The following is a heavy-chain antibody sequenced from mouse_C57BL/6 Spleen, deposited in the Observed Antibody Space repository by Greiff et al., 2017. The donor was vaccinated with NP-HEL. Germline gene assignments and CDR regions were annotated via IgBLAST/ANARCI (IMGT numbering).Heavy chain of an antibody. CDR2: IDPSDSYT. CDR3: ARGVGDY. J-gene: IGHJ4*01. V-gene: IGHV1-59*01. CDR1: GYTFTSYW. Sequence: QVQLQQPGAELVRPGTSVKLSCKASGYTFTSYWMHWVKQRPGQGLEWIGVIDPSDSYTNYNQKFKGKATLTIDTSSSTAYMQLSSLTSEDSAVYYCARGVGDYWGQGTSVTVSS.